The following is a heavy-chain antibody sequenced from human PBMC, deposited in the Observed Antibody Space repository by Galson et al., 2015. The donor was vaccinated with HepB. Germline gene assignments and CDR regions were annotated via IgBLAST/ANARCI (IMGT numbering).Heavy chain of an antibody. CDR3: ARGDSSGLYYYYGMDV. V-gene: IGHV4-38-2*01. J-gene: IGHJ6*02. CDR1: GYSISSGYY. D-gene: IGHD6-19*01. Sequence: ETLSLTCAVSGYSISSGYYWGWIRQPPGKGLEWIGSIYHSGSTHYNPSLKSRVTISVDTSKNQFSLKLSSVTAADTAVYYCARGDSSGLYYYYGMDVWGQGTTVTVSS. CDR2: IYHSGST.